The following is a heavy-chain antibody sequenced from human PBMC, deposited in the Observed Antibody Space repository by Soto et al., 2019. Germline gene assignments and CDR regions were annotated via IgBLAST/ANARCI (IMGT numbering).Heavy chain of an antibody. J-gene: IGHJ5*02. CDR1: GYTFTSYG. D-gene: IGHD3-9*01. V-gene: IGHV1-18*01. Sequence: QVQLVQSGAEVKKPGASVKVSCKASGYTFTSYGISWVRQAPGQGLEWMGWISAYNGNTNYAQKLQGRVTMTTDTSTRTAYMERRSLRSDDTAVYYCARALGYDILTGYSWFDPWGQGTLVTVSS. CDR3: ARALGYDILTGYSWFDP. CDR2: ISAYNGNT.